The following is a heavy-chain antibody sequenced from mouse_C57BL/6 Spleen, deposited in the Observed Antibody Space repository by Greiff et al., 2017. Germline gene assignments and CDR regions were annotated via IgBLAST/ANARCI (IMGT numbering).Heavy chain of an antibody. V-gene: IGHV3-6*01. CDR1: GYSITSGYY. J-gene: IGHJ4*01. Sequence: EVKLMESGPGLVKPSQSLSLTCSVTGYSITSGYYWNWIRQVPGNKLEWMGYISYDGSNNYNPSLKNRISITRDTSKNQFFLKLNSVTTEDKATYYGARGKRYAMDDWGQGTSVTVSS. CDR3: ARGKRYAMDD. CDR2: ISYDGSN.